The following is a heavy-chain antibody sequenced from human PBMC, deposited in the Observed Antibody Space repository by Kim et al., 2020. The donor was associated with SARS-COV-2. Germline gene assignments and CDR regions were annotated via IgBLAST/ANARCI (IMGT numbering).Heavy chain of an antibody. Sequence: GGSLRLSCAASGFTVRNYLMNWVCQTPVEVLEWVSRSHSGGRVKEYADSVKGRFTIARDNAKNTLYLQMNSLRPEDTAVYYCARAGDYDISGYYGFFHHWGQGAFVTVA. V-gene: IGHV3-74*03. D-gene: IGHD3-22*01. J-gene: IGHJ1*01. CDR1: GFTVRNYL. CDR3: ARAGDYDISGYYGFFHH. CDR2: SHSGGRVK.